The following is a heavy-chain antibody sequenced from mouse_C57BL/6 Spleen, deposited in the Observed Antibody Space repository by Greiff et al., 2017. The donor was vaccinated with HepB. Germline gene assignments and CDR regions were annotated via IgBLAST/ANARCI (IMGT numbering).Heavy chain of an antibody. CDR2: IDPETGGT. J-gene: IGHJ3*01. Sequence: VQLQESGAELVRPGASVTLSCKASGYTFTDYEMHWVKQTPVHGLEWIGAIDPETGGTAYNQKFKGKAILTADKSSSTAYMELRSLTSEDSAVYYCTNSNWAYWGQGTLVTVSA. D-gene: IGHD2-5*01. V-gene: IGHV1-15*01. CDR3: TNSNWAY. CDR1: GYTFTDYE.